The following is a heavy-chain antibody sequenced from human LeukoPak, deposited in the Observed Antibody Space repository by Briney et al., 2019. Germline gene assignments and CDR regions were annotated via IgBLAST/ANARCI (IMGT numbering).Heavy chain of an antibody. Sequence: PSETLSLTCTVSGGSISSYYWSWIRQPAGKGLEWIGRIYTSGSTNYNPSLKSRVTMSVDTSKNQFSLKLSSVTAADTAVYYCARGRHYYDSSGYYYYFDYWGQGTLVTVSS. CDR2: IYTSGST. V-gene: IGHV4-4*07. CDR3: ARGRHYYDSSGYYYYFDY. CDR1: GGSISSYY. J-gene: IGHJ4*02. D-gene: IGHD3-22*01.